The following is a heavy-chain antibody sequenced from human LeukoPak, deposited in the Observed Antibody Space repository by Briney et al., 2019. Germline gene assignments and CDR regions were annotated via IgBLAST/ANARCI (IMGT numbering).Heavy chain of an antibody. CDR1: GFSVRTNY. CDR3: VRAVHHLFYSDSSGYYGDAFDV. CDR2: IYIGGTI. V-gene: IGHV3-53*01. Sequence: GGSLRPSCAASGFSVRTNYMSWVRQAPGKGLEWVSDIYIGGTIRYADSVKGRFNISRDNSRHTLHLQMNSLRVDDTAVYYCVRAVHHLFYSDSSGYYGDAFDVWGQGTVVTVSS. D-gene: IGHD3-22*01. J-gene: IGHJ3*01.